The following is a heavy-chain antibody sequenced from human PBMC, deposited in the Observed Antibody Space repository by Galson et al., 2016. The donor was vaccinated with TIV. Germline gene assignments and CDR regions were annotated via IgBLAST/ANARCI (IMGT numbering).Heavy chain of an antibody. J-gene: IGHJ6*02. CDR1: GFIFSDYA. CDR2: ISYGGNNK. Sequence: SLRLSCAASGFIFSDYAIHWVRQAPGKGLEWVALISYGGNNKFYGDSVKGRFTISRDNSKNTVSLQMNNLRAEDAAVYYCAKDAGYSYGYDYGMDVWGQGTTVTVSS. V-gene: IGHV3-30*18. D-gene: IGHD5-18*01. CDR3: AKDAGYSYGYDYGMDV.